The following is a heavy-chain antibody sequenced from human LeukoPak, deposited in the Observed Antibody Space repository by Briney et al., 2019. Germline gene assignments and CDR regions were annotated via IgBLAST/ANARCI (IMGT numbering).Heavy chain of an antibody. Sequence: SQTLSLTCTVSGGSLSSGDYYWSWIRQPPGKGLEWLGYIYYSGSTYYNTSLKSRVTISVDTSKNHFSLKLSSVTAADTAVYYCARVAHIVVVPEQNYYYGMDVWGQGTTVTVSS. CDR1: GGSLSSGDYY. J-gene: IGHJ6*02. D-gene: IGHD2-2*01. V-gene: IGHV4-30-4*01. CDR2: IYYSGST. CDR3: ARVAHIVVVPEQNYYYGMDV.